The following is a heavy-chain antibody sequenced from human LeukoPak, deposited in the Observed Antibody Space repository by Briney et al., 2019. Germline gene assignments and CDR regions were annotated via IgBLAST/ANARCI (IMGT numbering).Heavy chain of an antibody. J-gene: IGHJ4*02. Sequence: ASVKVSCMASRYTFTDYYIHWVRQAPGQGLEWMGWINPNSGGTNYAQKFQGRVTMTRDTSISTAYMELSRLRSDDTAVYYCARGRNTVTTPFDYWGQGTLVTVSS. V-gene: IGHV1-2*02. CDR1: RYTFTDYY. D-gene: IGHD4-17*01. CDR3: ARGRNTVTTPFDY. CDR2: INPNSGGT.